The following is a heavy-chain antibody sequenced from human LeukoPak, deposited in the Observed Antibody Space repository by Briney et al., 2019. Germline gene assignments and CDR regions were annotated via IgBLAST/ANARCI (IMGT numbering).Heavy chain of an antibody. D-gene: IGHD6-19*01. CDR2: ISDDGNNK. V-gene: IGHV3-30-3*01. CDR1: GFTFSTYI. CDR3: AKDLRGSGWYPDY. Sequence: PGGSLRLSCAASGFTFSTYIMHWVRQAPGKGLEWVAVISDDGNNKYYADSVKGRFTISRDNSKNTLYLQMNRLRAEDTAVYYCAKDLRGSGWYPDYWGQGTLVTVSS. J-gene: IGHJ4*02.